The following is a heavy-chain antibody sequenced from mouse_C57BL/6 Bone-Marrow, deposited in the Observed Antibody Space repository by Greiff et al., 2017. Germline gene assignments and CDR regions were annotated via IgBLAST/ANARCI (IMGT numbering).Heavy chain of an antibody. V-gene: IGHV1-61*01. J-gene: IGHJ3*01. Sequence: VQLQQPGAELVRPGSSVKLSCKASGYTFTSYWLDWVKQRPGQGLEWIGNIYPSDSETHYNQKFKDKATLTVDKSSSTAYMQLSSLTSEDSAVYYCAIDYDGSRGFAYWGQGTLVTVSA. D-gene: IGHD1-1*01. CDR2: IYPSDSET. CDR3: AIDYDGSRGFAY. CDR1: GYTFTSYW.